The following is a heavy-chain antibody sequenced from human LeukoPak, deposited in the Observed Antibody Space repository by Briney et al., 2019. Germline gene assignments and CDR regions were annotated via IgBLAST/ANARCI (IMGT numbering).Heavy chain of an antibody. Sequence: PGGSLRLSCAASGFTFSSYGMHWVRQAPGKGLEWVAVISYDGSNKYYADSVKGRFTISRDNSKNTLYLQMNSLRAEDTAVYYCAKDHGVRGGVGDYWGQGTLVTVSA. CDR2: ISYDGSNK. CDR3: AKDHGVRGGVGDY. D-gene: IGHD3-10*01. J-gene: IGHJ4*02. V-gene: IGHV3-30*18. CDR1: GFTFSSYG.